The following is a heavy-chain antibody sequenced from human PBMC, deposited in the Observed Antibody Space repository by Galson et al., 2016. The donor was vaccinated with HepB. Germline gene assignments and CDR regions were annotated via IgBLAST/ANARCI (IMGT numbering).Heavy chain of an antibody. CDR2: IYTYGRT. CDR3: ARGVPVIGMWWFDP. D-gene: IGHD3-16*02. J-gene: IGHJ5*02. V-gene: IGHV4-61*09. CDR1: GGSISSGSYY. Sequence: TLSLTCTVSGGSISSGSYYWSWIRQPAGKGLELIGHIYTYGRTNYNPSLKSRATVSVDTSKNQFSLKLRSVTAADTAVYYCARGVPVIGMWWFDPWGQGTLATVSS.